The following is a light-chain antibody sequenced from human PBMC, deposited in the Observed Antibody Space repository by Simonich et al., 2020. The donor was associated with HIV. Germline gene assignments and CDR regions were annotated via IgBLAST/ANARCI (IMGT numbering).Light chain of an antibody. CDR2: KAF. V-gene: IGKV1-5*03. CDR3: LQDYNYPRT. CDR1: ESISSW. J-gene: IGKJ1*01. Sequence: DIQMTQSPSSLSASVGDRVTITCRASESISSWLAWYQQKSGKAPKLLIYKAFSLKSGVPSRFSGSGSGTDFTLTISSLQPEDFATYYCLQDYNYPRTFGQGTKVEIK.